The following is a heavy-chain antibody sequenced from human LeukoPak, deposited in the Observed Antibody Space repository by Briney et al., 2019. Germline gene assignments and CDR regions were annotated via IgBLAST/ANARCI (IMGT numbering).Heavy chain of an antibody. D-gene: IGHD6-13*01. CDR3: AKELGRAADGTSY. Sequence: GGSLRPSCAASGFTFSNYAMSWVRQAPGKGLEWVSSITGSGGSTDCADSVKSRFTISRDNSKNTLYLQMNSLRAEDTAVYYCAKELGRAADGTSYWGQGTLVTVSS. V-gene: IGHV3-23*01. CDR1: GFTFSNYA. CDR2: ITGSGGST. J-gene: IGHJ4*02.